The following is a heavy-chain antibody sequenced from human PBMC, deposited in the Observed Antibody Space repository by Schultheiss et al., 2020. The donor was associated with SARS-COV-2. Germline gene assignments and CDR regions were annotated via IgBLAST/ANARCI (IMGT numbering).Heavy chain of an antibody. J-gene: IGHJ6*02. CDR2: INHSGST. Sequence: GSLRLSCAASGFTFSDYDMSWIRQAPGKGLEWIGEINHSGSTNYNPSLKSRLTISVDTSKNQFSLKLSSVTAADTAVYYCASGNLNYYYYGMDVWGQGTTVTVSS. D-gene: IGHD1-20*01. CDR1: GFTFSDYD. V-gene: IGHV4-34*01. CDR3: ASGNLNYYYYGMDV.